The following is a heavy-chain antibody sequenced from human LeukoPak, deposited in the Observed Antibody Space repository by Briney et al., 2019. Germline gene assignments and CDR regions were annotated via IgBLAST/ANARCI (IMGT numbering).Heavy chain of an antibody. V-gene: IGHV4-39*07. J-gene: IGHJ5*02. CDR1: GGSITRSIYH. Sequence: SETLSLTCTVSGGSITRSIYHWGWIRQPPGKGLEWIGSIYYSGDTYYSPSLKSRVTISVDTSKNQFSLNLTSVTAADTAVYYCARGGVFPRQFDPWGQGTLVTVSS. CDR2: IYYSGDT. CDR3: ARGGVFPRQFDP. D-gene: IGHD3-16*01.